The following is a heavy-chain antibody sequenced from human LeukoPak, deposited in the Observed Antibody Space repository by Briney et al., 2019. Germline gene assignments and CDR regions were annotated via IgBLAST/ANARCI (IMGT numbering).Heavy chain of an antibody. J-gene: IGHJ6*03. V-gene: IGHV4-61*05. CDR1: GGSISSSSYY. CDR3: ARGIRGYCSSTSCYRYYYYMDV. Sequence: SETLSLTCTVSGGSISSSSYYWGWIRQPPGKGLEWIGRIYTSGSTNYNPSLKSRVTMSVDTSKNQFSLKLSSVTAADTAVYYCARGIRGYCSSTSCYRYYYYMDVWGKGTTVTVSS. CDR2: IYTSGST. D-gene: IGHD2-2*01.